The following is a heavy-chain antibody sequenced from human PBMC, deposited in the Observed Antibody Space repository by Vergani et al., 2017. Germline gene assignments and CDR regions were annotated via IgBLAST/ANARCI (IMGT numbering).Heavy chain of an antibody. J-gene: IGHJ4*02. CDR2: LSASDRRT. Sequence: EVQLLESGGDLVQPGGSLRLSCAASGFTFIMHAMSWVRQAPGKGLEWVSTLSASDRRTHYADSVKGRFTISRDNAKNSLYLQMNSLRAEDTAVYYCARDSQLDHYWGQGTLVTVSS. D-gene: IGHD6-13*01. V-gene: IGHV3-23*01. CDR3: ARDSQLDHY. CDR1: GFTFIMHA.